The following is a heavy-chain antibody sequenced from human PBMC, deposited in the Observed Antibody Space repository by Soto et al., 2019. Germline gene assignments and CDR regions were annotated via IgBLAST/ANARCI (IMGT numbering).Heavy chain of an antibody. CDR3: AHRRRFGEPAYY. D-gene: IGHD3-10*01. CDR1: GFSLSTSGVG. J-gene: IGHJ4*02. CDR2: IYWDDDK. Sequence: SGPTLVNPTQTLTLTCTFSGFSLSTSGVGVGWIRQPPGKALEWLALIYWDDDKRYGPSLKSRLTITKDTSKNQVVLTMTNMDPVDTATYYCAHRRRFGEPAYYWGQGTLVTVPQ. V-gene: IGHV2-5*05.